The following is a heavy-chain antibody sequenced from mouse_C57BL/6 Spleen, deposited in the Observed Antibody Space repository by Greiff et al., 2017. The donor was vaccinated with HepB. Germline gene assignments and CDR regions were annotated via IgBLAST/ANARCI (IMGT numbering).Heavy chain of an antibody. V-gene: IGHV1-5*01. CDR1: GYTFTSYW. CDR3: TREMRADGYDGYAMDY. CDR2: LYPGNSDT. Sequence: EVQLQQSGTVLARPGASVKLSCKTSGYTFTSYWMHWVKQRPGKGLEWIGALYPGNSDTSYNQKFKGKAKLTEVTSDSTANMELSSLTNEDSAVYYCTREMRADGYDGYAMDYWGQGTSVTVSA. D-gene: IGHD2-2*01. J-gene: IGHJ4*01.